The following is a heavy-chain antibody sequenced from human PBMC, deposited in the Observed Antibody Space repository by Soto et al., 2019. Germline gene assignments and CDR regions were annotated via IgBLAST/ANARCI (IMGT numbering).Heavy chain of an antibody. CDR3: ARDRGTTGMVDYYYGMDV. CDR2: ISSDGSSK. J-gene: IGHJ6*02. V-gene: IGHV3-30-3*01. D-gene: IGHD1-1*01. CDR1: GFTFSRIA. Sequence: QVQLVESGGGVVQPGRSLTLSCAASGFTFSRIAMHWVRQAPGKGLEWVAVISSDGSSKLYADSVKGRFIVTRDNPKNTLYLQMNSLRVDDTGEYYCARDRGTTGMVDYYYGMDVWGRGTTVTVSS.